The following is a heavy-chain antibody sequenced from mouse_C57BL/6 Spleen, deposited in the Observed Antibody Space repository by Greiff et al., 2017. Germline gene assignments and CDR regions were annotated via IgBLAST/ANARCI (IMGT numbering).Heavy chain of an antibody. CDR3: SRDYGNYWYFDV. V-gene: IGHV1-82*01. J-gene: IGHJ1*03. Sequence: VQLQQSGPELVKPGASVKISCKASGYAFSSSWLNWVKQRPGKGLEWIGRIYPGDGDPNYNGKFKGKATLTAAKSSSTAYMQLSSLTSEDSAVYFCSRDYGNYWYFDVWGTGTTVTVSS. CDR1: GYAFSSSW. D-gene: IGHD2-1*01. CDR2: IYPGDGDP.